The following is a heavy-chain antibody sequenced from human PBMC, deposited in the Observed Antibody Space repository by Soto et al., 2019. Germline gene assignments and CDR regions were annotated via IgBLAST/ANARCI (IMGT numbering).Heavy chain of an antibody. CDR2: IYPGDSDT. CDR3: ARQNYDILTGYYREAWFDP. D-gene: IGHD3-9*01. V-gene: IGHV5-51*01. J-gene: IGHJ5*02. CDR1: GYSFTSYW. Sequence: GASLKISCKGSGYSFTSYWIGWVRQMPGKGLEWMGIIYPGDSDTRYSPSFQGQVTISADKSISTAYLQWSSLKASDTAMYYCARQNYDILTGYYREAWFDPWGQGTLVTVSS.